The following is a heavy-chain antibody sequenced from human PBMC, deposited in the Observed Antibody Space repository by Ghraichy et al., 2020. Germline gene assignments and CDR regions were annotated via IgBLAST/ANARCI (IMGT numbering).Heavy chain of an antibody. V-gene: IGHV3-23*01. Sequence: GGSLRLSCAASGFTFNNNAMSWVRQAPGKGLEWVSGISASGGSTYYADSVKGRFTISRDNSKNTVYLQMNSLRAEDTAVYYCAKDPRDSDFWSGSYAWGQGTLVTVSS. CDR2: ISASGGST. CDR3: AKDPRDSDFWSGSYA. D-gene: IGHD3-3*01. J-gene: IGHJ5*02. CDR1: GFTFNNNA.